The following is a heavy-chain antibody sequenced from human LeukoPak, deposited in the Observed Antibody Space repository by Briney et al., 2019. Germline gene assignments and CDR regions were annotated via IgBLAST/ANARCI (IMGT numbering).Heavy chain of an antibody. J-gene: IGHJ1*01. CDR1: GYSISSGYY. Sequence: KPSETLSLTCTVSGYSISSGYYWGWIRQPAGKGLEWIGRIYTSGSTNYNPSLKSRVTISVDTSKNQFSLKLSSVTAADTAVYYCARNPLVPAARAEYFQHWGQGTLVTVSS. CDR3: ARNPLVPAARAEYFQH. V-gene: IGHV4-61*02. CDR2: IYTSGST. D-gene: IGHD2-2*01.